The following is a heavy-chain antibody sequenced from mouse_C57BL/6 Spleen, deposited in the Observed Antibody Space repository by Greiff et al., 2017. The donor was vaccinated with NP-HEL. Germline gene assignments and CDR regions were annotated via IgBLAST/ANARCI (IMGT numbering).Heavy chain of an antibody. CDR3: TRRDYYGSSPY. J-gene: IGHJ4*01. CDR2: IDPETGGT. D-gene: IGHD1-1*01. Sequence: QVQLKQSGAELVRPGASVTLSCKASGYTFTDYEMHWVKQTPVHGLEWIGAIDPETGGTAYNQKFKGKAILTADKSSSTAYMELRSLTSEDSAVYYCTRRDYYGSSPYWGQGTSVTVSS. CDR1: GYTFTDYE. V-gene: IGHV1-15*01.